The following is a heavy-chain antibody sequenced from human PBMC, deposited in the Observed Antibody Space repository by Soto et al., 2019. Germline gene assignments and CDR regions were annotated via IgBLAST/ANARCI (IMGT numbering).Heavy chain of an antibody. Sequence: QVQLQESGPGLVKASETLSLTCTVSGGSISGYHWSWIRQPPGKGLEWIVYIFDSGSTNYNPSLKSRVTISVDTSKNQFSVKLTSVTAADTAMYYCARQGYFDLWGRGTLVIVSS. CDR3: ARQGYFDL. V-gene: IGHV4-59*08. CDR2: IFDSGST. CDR1: GGSISGYH. J-gene: IGHJ2*01.